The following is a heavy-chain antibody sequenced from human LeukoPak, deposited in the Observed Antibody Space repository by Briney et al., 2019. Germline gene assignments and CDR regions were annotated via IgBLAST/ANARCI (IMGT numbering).Heavy chain of an antibody. V-gene: IGHV4-34*01. J-gene: IGHJ5*02. D-gene: IGHD1/OR15-1a*01. Sequence: SETLSLTCAVYGVSFSGYYWSWLRQPPGKGLEWIGEINHSGSTNYNPSLKSRVTISVDTSKNQFSLKLSTVTAADTAVYYCARNKAGCFDHWGQGTLVTVSS. CDR3: ARNKAGCFDH. CDR1: GVSFSGYY. CDR2: INHSGST.